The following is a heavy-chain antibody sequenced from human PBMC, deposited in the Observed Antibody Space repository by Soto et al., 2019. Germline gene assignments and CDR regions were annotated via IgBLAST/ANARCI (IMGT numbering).Heavy chain of an antibody. D-gene: IGHD2-8*01. J-gene: IGHJ6*02. CDR2: ISSYDGST. V-gene: IGHV1-18*01. CDR3: ACTTPGHYYYGLDV. Sequence: ASVKVSCKASGHSFTTHGFIWVRQAPGRGLEWIGWISSYDGSTNYAQKVQGRVNVTTDTSTSTAYMELRTLRSDDTAVYYCACTTPGHYYYGLDVWGQRTTVTVSS. CDR1: GHSFTTHG.